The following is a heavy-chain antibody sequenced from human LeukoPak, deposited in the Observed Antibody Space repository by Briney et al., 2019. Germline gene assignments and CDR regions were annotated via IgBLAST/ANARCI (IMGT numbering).Heavy chain of an antibody. D-gene: IGHD3-22*01. CDR1: GGTFSSYA. J-gene: IGHJ5*02. Sequence: ASVKVSCKASGGTFSSYAISWVRQAPGQGLEWMGRIIPIFGTANYAQKFQGRVTITTDESTSTAYMELSSLRSEDTAVYYCARGYYYDSSGYYWSFDPWGQGTLVTVSS. CDR3: ARGYYYDSSGYYWSFDP. V-gene: IGHV1-69*05. CDR2: IIPIFGTA.